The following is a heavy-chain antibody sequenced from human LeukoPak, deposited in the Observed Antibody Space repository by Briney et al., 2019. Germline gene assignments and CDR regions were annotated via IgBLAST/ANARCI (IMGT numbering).Heavy chain of an antibody. CDR1: GGSISSYY. V-gene: IGHV4-4*07. CDR3: ARDRYYASGTYPDY. D-gene: IGHD3-10*01. CDR2: IYTTGST. Sequence: SETLSLTCTASGGSISSYYWSWIRQPAGKGLEWIGRIYTTGSTNYNPSLKSRVTMSVDTSKNQFSLKLSSVTAADTAVYYCARDRYYASGTYPDYWGQGTLVTVSS. J-gene: IGHJ4*02.